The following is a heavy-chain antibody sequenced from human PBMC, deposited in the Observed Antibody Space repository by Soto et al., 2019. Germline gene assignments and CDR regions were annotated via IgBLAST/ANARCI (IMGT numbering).Heavy chain of an antibody. CDR1: GGTFSSYT. Sequence: QVQLVQSGAEVKKPGSSVKVSCKASGGTFSSYTISWVRQAPGQGLEWMGRIIPILGIANYAQKFQGRVTITAHQSTSTAYMELSSRRSEDTAVYYCARDIGSSWYLPSNWFDPWGQGTLVTVSS. D-gene: IGHD6-13*01. CDR3: ARDIGSSWYLPSNWFDP. CDR2: IIPILGIA. V-gene: IGHV1-69*08. J-gene: IGHJ5*02.